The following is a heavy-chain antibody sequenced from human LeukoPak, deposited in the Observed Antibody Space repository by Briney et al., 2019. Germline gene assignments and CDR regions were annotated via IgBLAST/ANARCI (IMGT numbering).Heavy chain of an antibody. Sequence: GGSLRLSCAASGFTLSSYWMHWVRHAPGKGLVWVSRINSDGSSTTYADSVKGRFTISRDNAKNTLYLQMNSLRAEDTAVYYCARVSDSSSWYYFDYWGQGTLVTVSS. CDR2: INSDGSST. J-gene: IGHJ4*02. CDR1: GFTLSSYW. D-gene: IGHD6-13*01. V-gene: IGHV3-74*01. CDR3: ARVSDSSSWYYFDY.